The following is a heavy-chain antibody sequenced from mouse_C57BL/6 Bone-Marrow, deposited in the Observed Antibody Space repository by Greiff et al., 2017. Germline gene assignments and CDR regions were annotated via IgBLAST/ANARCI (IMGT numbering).Heavy chain of an antibody. Sequence: VNVVESGAELMKPGASVKLSCKATGYTFTGYWIEWVKQRPGHGLEWIGEILPGSGSTNYNEKFKGKATFTADTSSNTAYMQLSSLTTEDSAIYYCARGIYYGSSYDWYFDVWGTGTTVTVSS. CDR3: ARGIYYGSSYDWYFDV. V-gene: IGHV1-9*01. CDR1: GYTFTGYW. CDR2: ILPGSGST. D-gene: IGHD1-1*01. J-gene: IGHJ1*03.